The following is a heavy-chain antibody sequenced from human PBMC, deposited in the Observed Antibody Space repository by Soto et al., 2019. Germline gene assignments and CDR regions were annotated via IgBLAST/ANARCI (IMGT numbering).Heavy chain of an antibody. CDR3: ARGYYGSGSHYGMDV. J-gene: IGHJ6*02. CDR1: GYTFTSYD. V-gene: IGHV1-8*01. Sequence: ASVKVSCKASGYTFTSYDIDWVRQATGQGLEWMGWMNPNSGNTGYAQKFQGRVTMTRNTSISTAYMELSSLRSEDTAVYYCARGYYGSGSHYGMDVWGQGTTVTVSS. CDR2: MNPNSGNT. D-gene: IGHD3-10*01.